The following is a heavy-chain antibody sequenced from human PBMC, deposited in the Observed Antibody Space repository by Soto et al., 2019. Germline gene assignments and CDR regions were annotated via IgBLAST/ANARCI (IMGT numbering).Heavy chain of an antibody. CDR2: ISSSSSYI. CDR1: GFTFSSYS. CDR3: ARDYYDSSGYLAPLDY. Sequence: GGSLRLSCAASGFTFSSYSMNWVRQAPGKGLEWVSSISSSSSYIYYADSVKGRFTISRDNAKNSLYLQMNSLRAEDTAVYYCARDYYDSSGYLAPLDYWGHGTLVTVSS. D-gene: IGHD3-22*01. V-gene: IGHV3-21*01. J-gene: IGHJ4*01.